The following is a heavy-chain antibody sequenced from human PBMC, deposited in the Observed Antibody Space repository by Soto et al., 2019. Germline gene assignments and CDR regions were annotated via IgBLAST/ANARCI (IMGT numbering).Heavy chain of an antibody. V-gene: IGHV3-30*18. D-gene: IGHD4-4*01. CDR1: VCGFRSFG. J-gene: IGHJ4*02. Sequence: WGSLRLSCASSVCGFRSFGMHCVRDAPGKWLEWVALISFDGSNSYYAESVKGRFTTSRDNSKNTLYLQMSSLRAEDTAVYYCVKDRPLRTTPELDYFEYLAQGTPVNVS. CDR2: ISFDGSNS. CDR3: VKDRPLRTTPELDYFEY.